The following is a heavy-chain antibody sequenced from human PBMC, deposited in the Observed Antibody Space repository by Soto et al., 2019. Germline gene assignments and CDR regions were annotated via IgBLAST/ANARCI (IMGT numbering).Heavy chain of an antibody. J-gene: IGHJ4*02. CDR2: VNPSGGHT. Sequence: QVQLMQSGAEVKKPGASVKVSCKASGDTFTDYYIHWVRQAPGQGLEWMGTVNPSGGHTTYAQHFLGRVTMTRDTSTSTLYMELPSLTSDDTAIYSCARGGHVVVVTAALDYWGQGTLVTVSS. V-gene: IGHV1-46*01. CDR3: ARGGHVVVVTAALDY. D-gene: IGHD2-21*02. CDR1: GDTFTDYY.